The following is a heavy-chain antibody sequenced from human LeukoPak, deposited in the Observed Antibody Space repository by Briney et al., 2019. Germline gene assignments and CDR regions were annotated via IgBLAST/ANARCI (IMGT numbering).Heavy chain of an antibody. D-gene: IGHD3-22*01. CDR1: GFTVSSNY. Sequence: GGSLRLSCAASGFTVSSNYMSWVRQAPGKGLEWVSVISTGGSTYFPDSVKGRFTTSRGNSKNTLYLQMNSLRAEDTAVYYCVRNLYYFDSSGYYYY. J-gene: IGHJ6*01. CDR3: VRNLYYFDSSGYYYY. V-gene: IGHV3-53*01. CDR2: ISTGGST.